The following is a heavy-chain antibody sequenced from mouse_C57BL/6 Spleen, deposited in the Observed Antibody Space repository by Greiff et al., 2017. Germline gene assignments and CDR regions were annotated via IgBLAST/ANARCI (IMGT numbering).Heavy chain of an antibody. J-gene: IGHJ4*01. Sequence: EVQLVESGGGLVQPKGSLKLSCAASGFTFNTYAMHWVRQAPGKGLEWVARIRSKSSNYATYYADSVKDRFTISRDDSQSMLYLQMNNLITEDTAMYYCVRGEYNGSSYHQAMDYWGQGTSVTVSS. D-gene: IGHD1-1*01. CDR2: IRSKSSNYAT. CDR3: VRGEYNGSSYHQAMDY. V-gene: IGHV10-3*01. CDR1: GFTFNTYA.